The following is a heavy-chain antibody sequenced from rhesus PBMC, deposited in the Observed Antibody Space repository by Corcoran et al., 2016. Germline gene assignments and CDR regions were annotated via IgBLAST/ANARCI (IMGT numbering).Heavy chain of an antibody. Sequence: QLQLQESGPGLVQPSETLSLTCAVSGGSISSNWWLGRISGSGGSTSYNPSLKKRVTISTDTSKNQLSLKLISVTAADTAVYYCAREIGTVTTRGRNNRFDVWGPGVLVTVSS. J-gene: IGHJ5-1*01. CDR3: AREIGTVTTRGRNNRFDV. D-gene: IGHD4-23*01. CDR1: GGSISSN. V-gene: IGHV4-173*01. CDR2: ISGSGGST.